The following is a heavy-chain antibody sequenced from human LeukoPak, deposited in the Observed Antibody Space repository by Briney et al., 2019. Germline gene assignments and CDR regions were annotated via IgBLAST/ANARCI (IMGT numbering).Heavy chain of an antibody. V-gene: IGHV3-23*01. CDR3: AKSLWQQLIQRTTLDN. D-gene: IGHD6-13*01. CDR1: GGSISSSSYY. Sequence: PSETLSLTCTVSGGSISSSSYYWGWIRQPPGKGLECVSAISGSGGSAYYADSVKGRFTISRDNSKNTLYLQMNSLRAEDTAVYYCAKSLWQQLIQRTTLDNWGQGTLVTVSS. CDR2: ISGSGGSA. J-gene: IGHJ4*02.